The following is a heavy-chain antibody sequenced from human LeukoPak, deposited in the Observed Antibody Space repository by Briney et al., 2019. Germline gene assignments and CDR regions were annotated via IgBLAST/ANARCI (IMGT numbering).Heavy chain of an antibody. CDR2: INHSGST. CDR3: ARLSGSPWR. Sequence: SETLSLTCAVYGGSFSGYYWSWIRQPPGKGLEWIGEINHSGSTNYNPSLKSRVTISVDTSKNQFSLKLSSVTAADTAVYFCARLSGSPWRWGQGTLVTVSS. J-gene: IGHJ4*02. D-gene: IGHD1-26*01. V-gene: IGHV4-34*01. CDR1: GGSFSGYY.